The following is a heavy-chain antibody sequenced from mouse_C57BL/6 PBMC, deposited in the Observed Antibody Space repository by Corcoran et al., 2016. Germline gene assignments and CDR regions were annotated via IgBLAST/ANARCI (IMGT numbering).Heavy chain of an antibody. J-gene: IGHJ1*03. Sequence: QVQLQQSGAELVKPGASVKISCKASGYAFSSYWMNWVKQRPGKGLEWIGQIYPGDGDTNYNGKFKGKATLTADKSSSTAYMQLSSLTSEDSAVYFCAREGVPYYYGSSLWYFDVWGTGTTVTVSS. CDR3: AREGVPYYYGSSLWYFDV. V-gene: IGHV1-80*01. CDR2: IYPGDGDT. CDR1: GYAFSSYW. D-gene: IGHD1-1*01.